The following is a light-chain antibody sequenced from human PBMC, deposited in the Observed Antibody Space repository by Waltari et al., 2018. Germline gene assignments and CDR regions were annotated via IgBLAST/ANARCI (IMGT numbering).Light chain of an antibody. CDR3: SSYAGSRKGV. Sequence: QSALTQPASVSGSPGQSITISCTGTSSDVGNYKRVSWYQQHPGKAPKLMIYAVRKRPSGVSDRVSGSKSGDMASLTISGLQPEDEAEYFCSSYAGSRKGVFGGGTKVTVL. J-gene: IGLJ2*01. CDR2: AVR. V-gene: IGLV2-23*02. CDR1: SSDVGNYKR.